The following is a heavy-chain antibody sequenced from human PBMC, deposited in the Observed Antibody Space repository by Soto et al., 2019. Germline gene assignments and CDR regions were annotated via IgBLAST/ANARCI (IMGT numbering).Heavy chain of an antibody. V-gene: IGHV5-10-1*01. CDR2: IDPSDSYT. D-gene: IGHD6-6*01. CDR1: GYSFTSYW. CDR3: VLLSIAARRTSNYYYYYGMDV. Sequence: GASLKISCKGSGYSFTSYWISWVRQMPGKGLEWMGRIDPSDSYTNYSPSFQGHVTISADKSISTAYLQWSSLKASDTAMYYCVLLSIAARRTSNYYYYYGMDVWGQGTTVTVSS. J-gene: IGHJ6*02.